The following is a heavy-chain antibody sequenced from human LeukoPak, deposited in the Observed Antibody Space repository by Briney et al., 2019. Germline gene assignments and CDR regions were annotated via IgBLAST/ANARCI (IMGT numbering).Heavy chain of an antibody. CDR1: GGSISSTSYY. Sequence: SETLSLTCTVSGGSISSTSYYWGWIRQPPGKGLEWTGSIYYSGSTYYNPSLKSRVTISVDTSKNQFSLKLSSVTAADTAVYYCAIRGYDSSGYYIDYWGQGTLVTVSS. CDR3: AIRGYDSSGYYIDY. CDR2: IYYSGST. J-gene: IGHJ4*02. V-gene: IGHV4-39*01. D-gene: IGHD3-22*01.